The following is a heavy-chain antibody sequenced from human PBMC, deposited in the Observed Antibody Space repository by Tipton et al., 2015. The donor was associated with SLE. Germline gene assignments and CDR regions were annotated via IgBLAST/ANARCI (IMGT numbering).Heavy chain of an antibody. V-gene: IGHV1-18*01. CDR1: GYTFTSYG. Sequence: QLVQSGPEVKKPGASVKVSCKASGYTFTSYGIIWVRQAPGQGLEWVGWISAYNGHTDYAQKFQGRVTMTTDTSTNTAYMDLRSLRSDDTAVYYCVREYGHPPRIDFWGQGIRVAVSS. J-gene: IGHJ4*02. D-gene: IGHD4-17*01. CDR3: VREYGHPPRIDF. CDR2: ISAYNGHT.